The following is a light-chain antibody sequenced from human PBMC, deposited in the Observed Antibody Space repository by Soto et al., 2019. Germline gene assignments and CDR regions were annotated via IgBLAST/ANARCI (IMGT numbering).Light chain of an antibody. V-gene: IGKV3-20*01. CDR3: QQYGSSPET. Sequence: EIVLTQSPATLSLSPGERATLSCRASQSVSSSLAWYQQKPGQAPRLLIYDASNRATDIPARFSGSGSGTDFTLTIRRLEPEDFGVYYCQQYGSSPETFGQGTKVDIK. J-gene: IGKJ1*01. CDR1: QSVSSS. CDR2: DAS.